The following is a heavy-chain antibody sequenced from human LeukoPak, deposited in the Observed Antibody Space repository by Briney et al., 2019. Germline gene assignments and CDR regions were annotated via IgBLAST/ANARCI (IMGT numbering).Heavy chain of an antibody. V-gene: IGHV3-7*01. CDR3: AREIRITMVRGALMDAFDI. CDR1: GFTFSSYW. Sequence: LSGGSLRLSCAASGFTFSSYWMSWVRQAPGKGLEWVANIKQNGSEKYYVDSVKGRFTISRDNAKNSLYLQMNSLRAEDTAVYYCAREIRITMVRGALMDAFDIWGQGTMVTVSS. CDR2: IKQNGSEK. J-gene: IGHJ3*02. D-gene: IGHD3-10*01.